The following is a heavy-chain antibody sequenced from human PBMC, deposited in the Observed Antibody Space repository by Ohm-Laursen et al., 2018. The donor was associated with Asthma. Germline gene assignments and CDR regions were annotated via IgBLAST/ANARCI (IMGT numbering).Heavy chain of an antibody. D-gene: IGHD3-3*01. J-gene: IGHJ5*02. V-gene: IGHV3-30*03. CDR2: ISYDGSNK. CDR3: ARGVESGRYDFWSGYPGWLDP. CDR1: GFTFSSYG. Sequence: SLRLSCAASGFTFSSYGMHWVRQAPGKGLEWVAVISYDGSNKYYADSVKGRFTISRDNSKNTLYLQMNSLRAEDTAVYYCARGVESGRYDFWSGYPGWLDPWGQGTLVTVSS.